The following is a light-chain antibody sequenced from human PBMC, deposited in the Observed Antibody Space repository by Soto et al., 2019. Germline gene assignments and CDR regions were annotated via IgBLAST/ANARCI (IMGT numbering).Light chain of an antibody. Sequence: EIVLTQSPATLSVSRGERATLSCGASQSVSNDLAWYQQKPGQAPRLLIYGASTRATAIPARFSGSGSGTEFPLTISSLQSEDFAVYYCQKYNNWHVTFRQGTKVDIK. CDR2: GAS. CDR1: QSVSND. V-gene: IGKV3-15*01. J-gene: IGKJ1*01. CDR3: QKYNNWHVT.